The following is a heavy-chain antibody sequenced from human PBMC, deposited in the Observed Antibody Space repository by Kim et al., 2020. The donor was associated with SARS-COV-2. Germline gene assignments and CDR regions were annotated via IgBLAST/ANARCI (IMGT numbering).Heavy chain of an antibody. V-gene: IGHV3-30*04. CDR1: GFTFSSYA. Sequence: GGSLRLSCAASGFTFSSYAMHWVRQAPGKGLEWVAVISYDGSNKYYADSVKGRFTISRDNSKNTLYLQMNSLRAEDTAVYYCARGRRYIVATIPDYWGQGTLVTVSS. D-gene: IGHD5-12*01. CDR3: ARGRRYIVATIPDY. CDR2: ISYDGSNK. J-gene: IGHJ4*02.